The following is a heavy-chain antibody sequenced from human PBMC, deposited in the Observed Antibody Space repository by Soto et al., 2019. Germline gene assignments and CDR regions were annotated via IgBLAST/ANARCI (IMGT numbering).Heavy chain of an antibody. J-gene: IGHJ4*02. Sequence: QVQLVQSGAEVKKPGASVKVSCKASGYTFSSYGISWVRQAPGQGLEWMGWISAYNGNTKYAQKLQGRVTMTTDTSTSTASTELRSLTSDDAAVYYCARREVGSTLDFAYWGQGTLVTVSS. V-gene: IGHV1-18*01. CDR1: GYTFSSYG. D-gene: IGHD1-26*01. CDR2: ISAYNGNT. CDR3: ARREVGSTLDFAY.